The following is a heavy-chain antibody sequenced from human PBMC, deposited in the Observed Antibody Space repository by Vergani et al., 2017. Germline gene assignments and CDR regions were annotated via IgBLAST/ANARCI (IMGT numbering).Heavy chain of an antibody. J-gene: IGHJ5*02. CDR1: GNSISSGYY. D-gene: IGHD3-10*01. V-gene: IGHV4-38-2*01. CDR3: ARHGYYYGSGSYPNWFDP. CDR2: IYHSGST. Sequence: QVQLQESGPGLVKPSETLSLTCAVSGNSISSGYYWGWIRQPPGKGLEWIGSIYHSGSTYYNPSLKSRVTISVDTSKNQFSLKLSSVTAADTAVYYCARHGYYYGSGSYPNWFDPWGQGTLVTVSS.